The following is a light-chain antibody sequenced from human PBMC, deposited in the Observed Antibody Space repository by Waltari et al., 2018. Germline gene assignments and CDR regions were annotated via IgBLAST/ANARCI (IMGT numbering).Light chain of an antibody. J-gene: IGLJ1*01. CDR1: SLRSYY. V-gene: IGLV3-19*01. CDR2: GKN. CDR3: NSRDSSGNHLRV. Sequence: SSELTQDPAVSVALGQTVRITCQGDSLRSYYASWYQQKPGQAPVLVIYGKNKRPSGIPDRFSGSSSGNTAYLTITGAQAEDEADYYCNSRDSSGNHLRVFGTGTKVTVL.